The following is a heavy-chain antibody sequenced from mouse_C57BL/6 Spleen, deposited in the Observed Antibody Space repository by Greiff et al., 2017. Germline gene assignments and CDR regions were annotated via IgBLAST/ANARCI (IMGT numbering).Heavy chain of an antibody. Sequence: VQLQQPGAELVRPGSSVKLSCKASGYTFTSYWMHWVKQRPIQGLEWIGNIDPSDSETHYNQKFKDKATLTVDKSSSTAYMQLSSLTSEDSAVYYCARQEDGSSYLYFDVWGTGTTVTVSS. CDR1: GYTFTSYW. V-gene: IGHV1-52*01. CDR3: ARQEDGSSYLYFDV. D-gene: IGHD1-1*01. CDR2: IDPSDSET. J-gene: IGHJ1*03.